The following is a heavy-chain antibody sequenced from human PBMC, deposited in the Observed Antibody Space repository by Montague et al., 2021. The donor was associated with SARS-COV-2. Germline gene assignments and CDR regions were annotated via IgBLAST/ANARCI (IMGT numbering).Heavy chain of an antibody. D-gene: IGHD3-10*01. CDR1: GDSITNHY. CDR3: ARDRFDFGAGRQGTIDF. V-gene: IGHV4-4*07. CDR2: MHFTGKT. Sequence: SETLFLTCSVSGDSITNHYWSWIRQPAGKGLEWIGRMHFTGKTNFSLFFSSRLTMSADTSKNQFSLKLTSVTAADTAIYFCARDRFDFGAGRQGTIDFWGQGTLVTVSS. J-gene: IGHJ4*02.